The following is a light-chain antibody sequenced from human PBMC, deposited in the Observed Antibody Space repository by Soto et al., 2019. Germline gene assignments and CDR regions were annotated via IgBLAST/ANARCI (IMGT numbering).Light chain of an antibody. Sequence: EIVLTQSPGTLSLSPGERATLSCRASQSVSSSYLAWYQQKPGQAPRLLIHGASSRATGIPDRISGSGSGTDFTLTISRLEPEDFAVYYCQQYGSSPITFGQGTRPEVK. V-gene: IGKV3-20*01. J-gene: IGKJ5*01. CDR2: GAS. CDR3: QQYGSSPIT. CDR1: QSVSSSY.